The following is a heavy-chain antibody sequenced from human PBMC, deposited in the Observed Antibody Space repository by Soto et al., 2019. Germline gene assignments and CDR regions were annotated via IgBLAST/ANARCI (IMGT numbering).Heavy chain of an antibody. CDR3: AGRAVAGTENAFDI. CDR1: GGTFSSYT. J-gene: IGHJ3*02. D-gene: IGHD6-19*01. Sequence: QVQLVQSGAEVKKPGSSVKVSCKASGGTFSSYTISWVRQAPGQGLEWMGRIIPILGIANYAQKFQGRVTITANKSTSTAYMELSSLRSEDTAVYYCAGRAVAGTENAFDIWGQGTMVTVSS. V-gene: IGHV1-69*02. CDR2: IIPILGIA.